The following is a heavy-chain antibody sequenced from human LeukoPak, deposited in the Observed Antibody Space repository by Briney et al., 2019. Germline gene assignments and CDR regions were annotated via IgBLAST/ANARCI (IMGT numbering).Heavy chain of an antibody. J-gene: IGHJ3*01. CDR3: AKIEGAGPRGAFHV. Sequence: GRSLRLSCAASGFSFSSYSMTWVRQAPEKGLEWVSTITGSGATTYYADSVKDQFTISRDNSKDTLWLQISSLRVEHTAIYYCAKIEGAGPRGAFHVWGQGTMLIVSS. V-gene: IGHV3-23*01. D-gene: IGHD2-21*01. CDR2: ITGSGATT. CDR1: GFSFSSYS.